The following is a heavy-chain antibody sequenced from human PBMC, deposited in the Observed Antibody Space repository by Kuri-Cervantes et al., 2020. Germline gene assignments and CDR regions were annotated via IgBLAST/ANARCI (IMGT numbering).Heavy chain of an antibody. CDR3: ARDLFGYYYYYMDV. Sequence: GESLKISCAASGVAFNNYAMSWVRQAPGKGLEWVSAISGSGGSTYYADSVKGRFTISRDNSKNTLYLQMNSLRAEDTAVYYCARDLFGYYYYYMDVWGKGTTVTVSS. J-gene: IGHJ6*03. D-gene: IGHD3-3*01. CDR1: GVAFNNYA. CDR2: ISGSGGST. V-gene: IGHV3-23*01.